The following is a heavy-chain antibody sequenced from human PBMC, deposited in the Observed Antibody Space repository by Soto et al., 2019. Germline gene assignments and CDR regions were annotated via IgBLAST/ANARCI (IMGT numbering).Heavy chain of an antibody. Sequence: SETLSLTCTVSGGSIGSSSYYWGWIRQPPGKGLEWIGTTSYSGTTYHNPSLKSRVTISVDTSKTHFSLNLSSVTAADTAVYYCARNRHPLRYSNNWYFEYWGQGSLVTVS. CDR3: ARNRHPLRYSNNWYFEY. V-gene: IGHV4-39*02. J-gene: IGHJ4*02. D-gene: IGHD6-13*01. CDR1: GGSIGSSSYY. CDR2: TSYSGTT.